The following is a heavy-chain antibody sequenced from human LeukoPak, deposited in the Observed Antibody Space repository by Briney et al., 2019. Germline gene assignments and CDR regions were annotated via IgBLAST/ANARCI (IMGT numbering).Heavy chain of an antibody. CDR3: AQRIAVRPYPFGN. Sequence: GGSLRLSCAASGLTFSSHTMNWVRQAPGKGLEYISSVTNGGITYYADPVKGRFTISRDNSKNTLYLQMNSLRAEDTAVYYCAQRIAVRPYPFGNWGQGTLVTVSS. J-gene: IGHJ4*02. D-gene: IGHD6-6*01. CDR1: GLTFSSHT. V-gene: IGHV3-23*01. CDR2: VTNGGIT.